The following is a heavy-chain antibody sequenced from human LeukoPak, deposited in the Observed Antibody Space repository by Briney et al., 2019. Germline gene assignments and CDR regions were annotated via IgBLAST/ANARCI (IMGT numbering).Heavy chain of an antibody. CDR1: GFTFSSYD. CDR3: ARDRGVGAPDY. J-gene: IGHJ4*02. Sequence: PGGSLRLSCAASGFTFSSYDMTWVRQAPGKGLEWVSVIRGSGGSTYYADSVKGRFTISRDNVKNTLYLQMNSLRAEDTAVYYCARDRGVGAPDYWGQGTLVTVSS. CDR2: IRGSGGST. V-gene: IGHV3-23*01. D-gene: IGHD1-26*01.